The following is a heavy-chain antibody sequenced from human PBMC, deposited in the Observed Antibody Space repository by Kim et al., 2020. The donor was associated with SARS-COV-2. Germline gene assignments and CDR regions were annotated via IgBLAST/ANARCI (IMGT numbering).Heavy chain of an antibody. J-gene: IGHJ3*02. CDR2: ISYDGSNK. D-gene: IGHD3-3*02. CDR3: AKPVFRGLLNRGHFWSGYYSPDDAFDI. Sequence: GGSLRLSCAASGFTFSSYGMHWVRQAPGKGLEWVAVISYDGSNKYYADSVKGRFTISRDNSKNTLYLQMNSLRAEDTAVYYCAKPVFRGLLNRGHFWSGYYSPDDAFDIWGQGTMVTVSS. V-gene: IGHV3-30*18. CDR1: GFTFSSYG.